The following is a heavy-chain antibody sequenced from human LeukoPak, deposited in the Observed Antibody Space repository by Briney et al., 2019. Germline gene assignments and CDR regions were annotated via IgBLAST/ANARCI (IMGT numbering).Heavy chain of an antibody. CDR1: GYTFTSYG. CDR2: ISAYNGNT. J-gene: IGHJ5*02. V-gene: IGHV1-18*01. CDR3: GRVVAAAGINCFDP. D-gene: IGHD6-13*01. Sequence: ASVKVSCKASGYTFTSYGISWVRQAPGQGLEWMGWISAYNGNTNYAQKLQGRVTMTTDTSTSTAYMELRSLSSDDTAVYYCGRVVAAAGINCFDPWGQGPRVTVSS.